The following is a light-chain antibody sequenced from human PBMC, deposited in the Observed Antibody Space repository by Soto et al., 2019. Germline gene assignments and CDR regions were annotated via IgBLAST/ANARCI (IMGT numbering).Light chain of an antibody. V-gene: IGKV3-20*01. J-gene: IGKJ1*01. CDR1: QSFTSNS. Sequence: EIVFTKCPATLTLSPGERASLSCRASQSFTSNSFAWYRQRPGQAPRLLIYGASTRATGIPDRFSGSGSGTDFTLTITILEPEDFTVYFCQQYGSSPRTFGQGTKVDIK. CDR3: QQYGSSPRT. CDR2: GAS.